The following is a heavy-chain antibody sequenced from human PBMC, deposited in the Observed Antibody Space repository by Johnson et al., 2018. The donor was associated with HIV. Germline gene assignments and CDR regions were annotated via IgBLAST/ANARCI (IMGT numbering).Heavy chain of an antibody. Sequence: QVQLVESGGGVVQPGRSLRLSCAASGFTFSSYPMHWVRQAPGKGLEWVAVMSFDGSNRYYADSVKGRFTISRDNSKNTLYLQMNSLRPEDTAVYFCARDSISCYSCAFDMWGQGTMVTVSS. CDR2: MSFDGSNR. D-gene: IGHD2-2*01. V-gene: IGHV3-30*04. CDR1: GFTFSSYP. CDR3: ARDSISCYSCAFDM. J-gene: IGHJ3*02.